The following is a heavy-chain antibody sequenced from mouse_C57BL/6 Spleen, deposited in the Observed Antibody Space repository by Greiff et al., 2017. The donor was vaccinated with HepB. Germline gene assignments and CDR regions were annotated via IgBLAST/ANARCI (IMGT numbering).Heavy chain of an antibody. V-gene: IGHV8-8*01. CDR2: IWWDDDK. J-gene: IGHJ2*01. D-gene: IGHD1-1*01. CDR3: ARIFTTVVGSTNYFDY. CDR1: GFSLSTFGMG. Sequence: QVTLKVSGPGILQPSQTLSLTCSFSGFSLSTFGMGVGWIRQPSGKGLEWLAHIWWDDDKYYNPALKSRLTISKDTSKNQVFLKIANVDTADTATYYCARIFTTVVGSTNYFDYWGQGTTLTVSS.